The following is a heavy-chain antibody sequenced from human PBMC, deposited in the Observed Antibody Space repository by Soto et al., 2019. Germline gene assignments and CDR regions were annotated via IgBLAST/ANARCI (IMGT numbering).Heavy chain of an antibody. V-gene: IGHV1-18*04. J-gene: IGHJ4*02. CDR1: GYTCTNYG. CDR3: ARDEGSHGFDS. D-gene: IGHD6-19*01. Sequence: QVQLVQSGADVKKPGASVRVSCKASGYTCTNYGISWVRQAPGQGLEWMGWVSGYNGNTNYAQKLRGRVTMTTDTSTSTPYMELRILRSDDTAVYYCARDEGSHGFDSWGQGTLVTVSS. CDR2: VSGYNGNT.